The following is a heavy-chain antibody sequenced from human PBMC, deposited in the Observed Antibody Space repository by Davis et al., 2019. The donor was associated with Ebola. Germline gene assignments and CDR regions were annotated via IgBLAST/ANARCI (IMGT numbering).Heavy chain of an antibody. J-gene: IGHJ4*02. Sequence: GESLTISCAASGFTVINYALSWVRQAPGKGLEWVAGISADGDITYNADSVKGRFTISRDNSKNTLYLQMNSLRAEDTAVYYCAKDRVSWAYGTNFDFWGQGTLVTVSS. CDR2: ISADGDIT. V-gene: IGHV3-23*01. CDR1: GFTVINYA. CDR3: AKDRVSWAYGTNFDF. D-gene: IGHD2-21*01.